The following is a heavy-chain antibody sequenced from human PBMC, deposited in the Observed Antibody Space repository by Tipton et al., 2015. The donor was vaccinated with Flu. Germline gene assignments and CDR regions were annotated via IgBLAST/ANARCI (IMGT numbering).Heavy chain of an antibody. CDR1: GFTFSDYA. D-gene: IGHD6-6*01. J-gene: IGHJ3*02. V-gene: IGHV3-7*01. Sequence: SLRLSCAASGFTFSDYAMHWVRQAPGKGLEWVANIRQDGSEINYVGSVKGRFTISRDNAKNSLYLQMNSLRAEDTAVYYCARVYSSSSGRNAFDIWGQGTMVTVSS. CDR3: ARVYSSSSGRNAFDI. CDR2: IRQDGSEI.